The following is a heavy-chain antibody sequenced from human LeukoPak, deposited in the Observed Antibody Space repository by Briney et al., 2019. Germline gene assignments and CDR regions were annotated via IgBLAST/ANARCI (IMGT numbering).Heavy chain of an antibody. Sequence: GGSLRVSCAASGFTFSSYSMYWVRQAPGGGLEWVSSISSSSSYIYYADSVKGRFTISRDNAKNSLYLQMNSLRAEDTAVHYCARGLDWDTYSSGWLDYWGQGTLVAVSS. V-gene: IGHV3-21*01. D-gene: IGHD6-19*01. CDR3: ARGLDWDTYSSGWLDY. CDR2: ISSSSSYI. J-gene: IGHJ4*02. CDR1: GFTFSSYS.